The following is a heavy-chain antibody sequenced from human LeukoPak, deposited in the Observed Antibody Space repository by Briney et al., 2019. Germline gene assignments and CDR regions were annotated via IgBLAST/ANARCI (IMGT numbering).Heavy chain of an antibody. J-gene: IGHJ3*02. V-gene: IGHV4-4*07. CDR1: GGSISSYY. D-gene: IGHD2-2*01. CDR2: IYTSGST. Sequence: KPSETLSLTCTVSGGSISSYYWSWIRQPAGKGLEWIGRIYTSGSTNYNPSLKSRVTMSVDTSKNQFSLKLSSVTAADTAVYYCARSGVPAARSAFDIWGQGTMVTVSS. CDR3: ARSGVPAARSAFDI.